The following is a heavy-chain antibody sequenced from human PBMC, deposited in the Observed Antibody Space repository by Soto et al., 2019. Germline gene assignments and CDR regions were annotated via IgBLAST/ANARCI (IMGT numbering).Heavy chain of an antibody. CDR1: GFTFSSYG. J-gene: IGHJ6*02. CDR3: AKVGVGATYYYSGMDV. V-gene: IGHV3-30*18. CDR2: ISYDGSNK. Sequence: GGSLRLSCAASGFTFSSYGMHWVRQAPGKGLEWVAVISYDGSNKYYADSVKGRFTISRDNSKNTLYLQMNSLRAEDTAVYYCAKVGVGATYYYSGMDVWGQGTTLTVSS. D-gene: IGHD1-26*01.